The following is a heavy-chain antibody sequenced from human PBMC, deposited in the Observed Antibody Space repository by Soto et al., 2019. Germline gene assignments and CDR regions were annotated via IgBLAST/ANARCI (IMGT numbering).Heavy chain of an antibody. CDR2: IKSKAGSATP. V-gene: IGHV3-15*07. CDR1: GLTFSDAW. D-gene: IGHD1-26*01. Sequence: GGSLRLSCTVSGLTFSDAWLNWVRQAPGKGLEWVGRIKSKAGSATPDYAAPVKGRFTISRDDSQGRLYLQMNSLQTDDTAVYYCIWESKFYSAWRWGQGT. J-gene: IGHJ4*02. CDR3: IWESKFYSAWR.